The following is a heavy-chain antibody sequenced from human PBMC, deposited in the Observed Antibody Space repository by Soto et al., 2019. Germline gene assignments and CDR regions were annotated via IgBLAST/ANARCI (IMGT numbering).Heavy chain of an antibody. V-gene: IGHV3-74*01. CDR2: INSDGSST. D-gene: IGHD3-3*01. CDR1: GFTFSSYW. Sequence: EVQLVESGGGLVQPGGSLRLSCAASGFTFSSYWMHWVRQAPGKGLVWVSRINSDGSSTSYADSVKGRFTISRDNAKNTLSLQMNSLRAEDTAVYYCARDLAGVEPFIELDYWGQGTLVTVSS. J-gene: IGHJ4*02. CDR3: ARDLAGVEPFIELDY.